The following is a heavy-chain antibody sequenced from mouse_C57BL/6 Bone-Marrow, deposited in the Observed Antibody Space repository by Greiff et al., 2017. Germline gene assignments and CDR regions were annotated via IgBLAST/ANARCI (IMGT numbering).Heavy chain of an antibody. CDR1: EYEFPSHD. CDR2: INSDGGST. CDR3: ARNYYGSSYDWYFDV. V-gene: IGHV5-2*01. J-gene: IGHJ1*03. Sequence: EVKLMESGGGLVQPGESLKLSCESNEYEFPSHDMSWVRKTPEKRLELVAAINSDGGSTYYPDTMERRFIISRDNTKKTLYLQMSSLRSEDTALYYCARNYYGSSYDWYFDVWGTGTTVTVSS. D-gene: IGHD1-1*01.